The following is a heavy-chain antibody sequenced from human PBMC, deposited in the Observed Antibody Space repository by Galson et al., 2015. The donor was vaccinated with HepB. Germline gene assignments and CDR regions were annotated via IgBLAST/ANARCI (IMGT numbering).Heavy chain of an antibody. V-gene: IGHV1-69*04. D-gene: IGHD1-26*01. J-gene: IGHJ4*02. CDR2: IIPILGIA. CDR1: GGTFSSYA. Sequence: SVKVSCKASGGTFSSYAISWVRQAPGQGLEWMGRIIPILGIANYAQKFQGRVTITADKSTSTAYMELSSLRSEDTAVYYCATWELRQGFDYWGQGTLVTVSS. CDR3: ATWELRQGFDY.